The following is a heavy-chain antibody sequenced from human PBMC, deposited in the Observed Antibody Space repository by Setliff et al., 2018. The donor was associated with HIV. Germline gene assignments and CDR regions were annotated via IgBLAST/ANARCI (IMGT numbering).Heavy chain of an antibody. CDR3: ARGNWFDGGALPHDY. V-gene: IGHV4-39*07. CDR1: GDSISSSAYY. J-gene: IGHJ4*02. D-gene: IGHD2-15*01. CDR2: MHSSGST. Sequence: PSETLSLTCTVSGDSISSSAYYWGWIRQPPGKGLEWIGSMHSSGSTYYNPSVKSRVVMSVDTSKRQFSLSLNSVTAADTAMYYCARGNWFDGGALPHDYWGQGTLVTVSS.